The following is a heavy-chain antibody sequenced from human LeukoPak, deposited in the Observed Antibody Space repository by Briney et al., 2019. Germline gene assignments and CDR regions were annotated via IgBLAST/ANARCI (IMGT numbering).Heavy chain of an antibody. CDR3: ARDVGTALVTGDY. CDR1: GGSISTSNYY. CDR2: IFYSGST. V-gene: IGHV4-39*07. Sequence: SETLSLTCTVSGGSISTSNYYWGWIRQPPGKGLEWIGNIFYSGSTYYSPSLKSRVTISVDKSKNQLSLKLISVTAADTAVYYCARDVGTALVTGDYWGQGTLVTVSS. J-gene: IGHJ4*02. D-gene: IGHD5-18*01.